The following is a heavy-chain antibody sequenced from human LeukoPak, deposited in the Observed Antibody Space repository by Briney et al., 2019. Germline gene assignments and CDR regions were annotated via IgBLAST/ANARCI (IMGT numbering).Heavy chain of an antibody. D-gene: IGHD3-10*01. CDR1: GFTFSSYE. J-gene: IGHJ5*02. V-gene: IGHV3-48*03. Sequence: EGSLRLSCAASGFTFSSYEMNWVRQAPGKGLEWVSYISSSGSTIYYADSVKGRFTISRDNAKNSLYLQMNSLRAEDTAVYYCARIPNYYGSGTGSDWFDPWGQGTLVTVSS. CDR3: ARIPNYYGSGTGSDWFDP. CDR2: ISSSGSTI.